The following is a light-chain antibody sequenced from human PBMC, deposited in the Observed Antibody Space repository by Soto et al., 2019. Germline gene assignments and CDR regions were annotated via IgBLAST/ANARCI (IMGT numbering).Light chain of an antibody. CDR2: GAS. CDR1: QSVSSSY. J-gene: IGKJ3*01. CDR3: QQYDNSPALFT. Sequence: EIVLTQSPGPLSLSPGERATLSCRASQSVSSSYLAWYQQKPGQAPRLLIYGASSRAAGIPDRFSGSGSGTDFTLTISRLEPEDIAVYYCQQYDNSPALFTFGLGTKVDIK. V-gene: IGKV3-20*01.